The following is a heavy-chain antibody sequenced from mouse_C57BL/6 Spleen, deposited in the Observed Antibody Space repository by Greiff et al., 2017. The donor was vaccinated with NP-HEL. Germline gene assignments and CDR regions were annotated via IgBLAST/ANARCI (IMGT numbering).Heavy chain of an antibody. CDR2: ISSGGDYI. V-gene: IGHV5-9-1*02. CDR1: GFTFSSYA. Sequence: EVKLMESGEGLVKPGGSLKLSCAASGFTFSSYAMSWVRQTPEKRLEWVAYISSGGDYIYYADTVKGRFTISRDNARNTLYLQMSSLKSEDTAMYYCTREGIYYGKEYAMDYWGQGTSVTVSS. D-gene: IGHD2-1*01. CDR3: TREGIYYGKEYAMDY. J-gene: IGHJ4*01.